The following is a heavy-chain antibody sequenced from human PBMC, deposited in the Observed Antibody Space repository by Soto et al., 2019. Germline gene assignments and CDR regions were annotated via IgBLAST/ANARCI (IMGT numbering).Heavy chain of an antibody. J-gene: IGHJ3*02. V-gene: IGHV3-30-3*01. Sequence: GGSLRLSCAASGFTFSSYAMHWVRQAPGKGLEWVAVISYDGSNKYYADSVKGRFTISRDNSKNTLYLQMNSLRAEDTAVYYCARNSNFGVVIDAFDIWGQGTMVTVSS. D-gene: IGHD3-3*01. CDR1: GFTFSSYA. CDR2: ISYDGSNK. CDR3: ARNSNFGVVIDAFDI.